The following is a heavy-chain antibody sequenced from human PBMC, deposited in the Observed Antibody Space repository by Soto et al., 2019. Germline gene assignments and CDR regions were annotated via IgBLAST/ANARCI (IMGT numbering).Heavy chain of an antibody. CDR3: VRDLVTTIGDFDY. D-gene: IGHD5-12*01. V-gene: IGHV1-2*02. Sequence: SSVKVSCKPSGYTFTGYYIHWVRQAPGQGLEWMGWINPNSGATNYAQKFQGRVTMTSDTSMSTAYVELARLRSDDTAVYYCVRDLVTTIGDFDYWGQGTLVTVSS. CDR2: INPNSGAT. J-gene: IGHJ4*02. CDR1: GYTFTGYY.